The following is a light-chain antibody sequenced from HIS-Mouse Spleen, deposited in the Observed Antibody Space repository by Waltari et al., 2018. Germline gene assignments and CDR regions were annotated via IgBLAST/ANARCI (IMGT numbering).Light chain of an antibody. J-gene: IGKJ1*01. V-gene: IGKV1-9*01. CDR3: QQLNSYPPT. CDR1: QGISSY. CDR2: AAS. Sequence: DIQLSQSPSFLSASVGDRVPITRRASQGISSYLAWYQKKPGNAPKLLNYAASTLQSGVPSRFSGSGSGTEFTLTISSLQPEDFATYYCQQLNSYPPTFGQGTKVEIK.